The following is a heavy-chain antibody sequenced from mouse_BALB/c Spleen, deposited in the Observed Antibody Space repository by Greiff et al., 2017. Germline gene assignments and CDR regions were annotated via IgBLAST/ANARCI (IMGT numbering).Heavy chain of an antibody. Sequence: QVQLKESGPGLVAPSQSLSITCTVSGFSLTSYGVHWVRQPPGKGLEWLGVIWAGGSTNYNSALMSRLSISKDNSKSQVFLKMNSLQTDDTAMYYCARELWDYDKGYAMDYWGQGTSVTVSS. CDR2: IWAGGST. J-gene: IGHJ4*01. V-gene: IGHV2-9*02. CDR1: GFSLTSYG. D-gene: IGHD2-4*01. CDR3: ARELWDYDKGYAMDY.